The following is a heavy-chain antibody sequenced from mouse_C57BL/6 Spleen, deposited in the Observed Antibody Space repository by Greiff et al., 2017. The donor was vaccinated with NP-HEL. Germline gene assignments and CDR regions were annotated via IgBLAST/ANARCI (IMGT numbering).Heavy chain of an antibody. D-gene: IGHD2-4*01. CDR3: ARRGAYDYDGFAY. V-gene: IGHV1-50*01. J-gene: IGHJ3*01. Sequence: VKLQQPGAELVKPGASVKLSCKASGYTFTSYWMQWVKQRPGQGLEWIGEIDPSDSYTNYNQKFKGKATLTVDPSSSTAYMQLSSLTSEDSAVYYCARRGAYDYDGFAYWGQGTLVTVSA. CDR1: GYTFTSYW. CDR2: IDPSDSYT.